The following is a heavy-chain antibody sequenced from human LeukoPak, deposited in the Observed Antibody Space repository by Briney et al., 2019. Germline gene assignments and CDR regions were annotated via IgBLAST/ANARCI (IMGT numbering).Heavy chain of an antibody. CDR1: GGSISSGSYY. J-gene: IGHJ4*02. D-gene: IGHD3-10*01. V-gene: IGHV4-61*02. Sequence: SQTLSLTCTVSGGSISSGSYYWSWIRQPAGKGLEWIGRIYTSGSTNYNPSLKSRVTISVDTSKNQFSLKLSSVTAADTAVYYCARESVTMVRGASVQVDYWGQGILVTVSS. CDR2: IYTSGST. CDR3: ARESVTMVRGASVQVDY.